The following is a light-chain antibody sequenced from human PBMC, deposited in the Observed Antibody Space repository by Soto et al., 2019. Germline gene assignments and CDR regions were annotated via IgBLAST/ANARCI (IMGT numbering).Light chain of an antibody. CDR1: EGLVHSDGNTY. J-gene: IGKJ1*01. CDR3: VQTILWPWP. Sequence: VMTQSPLSLPVTLGQPASVSCRSSEGLVHSDGNTYLNWFQQRPGQSPRRLIYKVSNRDSGVPDRFSGSGSGTDFTLKISRVEAEDGGVYCSVQTILWPWPSGEGTKVDIK. CDR2: KVS. V-gene: IGKV2-30*02.